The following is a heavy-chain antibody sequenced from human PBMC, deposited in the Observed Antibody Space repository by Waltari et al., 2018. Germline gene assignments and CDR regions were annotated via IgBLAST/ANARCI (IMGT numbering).Heavy chain of an antibody. CDR2: IKPNSGGT. CDR3: ARDRSSTWYGGSIY. CDR1: GYTFTDYY. D-gene: IGHD6-13*01. J-gene: IGHJ4*02. V-gene: IGHV1-2*02. Sequence: QVQLVQSGAEVKKPGASVKVSCKASGYTFTDYYIHWVRQAPGQGLEWMGRIKPNSGGTNYPQKFQGRVTVTRDTSISTAYRELSGLRSDDTAVYYCARDRSSTWYGGSIYWGQGTPVTVSS.